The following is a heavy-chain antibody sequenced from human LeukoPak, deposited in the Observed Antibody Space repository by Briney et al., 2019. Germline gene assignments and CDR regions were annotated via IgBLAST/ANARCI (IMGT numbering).Heavy chain of an antibody. D-gene: IGHD3-10*01. Sequence: PSETLSLTCTVSGGSISSSSYYWGWIRQPPGKGLEWIGSIYYSGSTYYNPSLKSRVTISVDTSKNQFSLKLSSVTAADTAVYYCAGWFGEDIDYYGMDVWGQGTTVTVSS. CDR1: GGSISSSSYY. CDR2: IYYSGST. CDR3: AGWFGEDIDYYGMDV. J-gene: IGHJ6*02. V-gene: IGHV4-39*01.